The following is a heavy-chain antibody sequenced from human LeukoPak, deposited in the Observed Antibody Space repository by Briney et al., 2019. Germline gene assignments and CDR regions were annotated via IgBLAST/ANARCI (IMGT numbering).Heavy chain of an antibody. Sequence: GGSLRLSCAASGFTFSSYSMNWVRQAPGKGLEWVSSISSGSSYIYYADSVKGRFTISRDNAKNPLYLQVNSLKAEDTAVYYCARDAVDSLDYWGQGTLVTVSS. J-gene: IGHJ4*02. CDR1: GFTFSSYS. V-gene: IGHV3-21*01. CDR2: ISSGSSYI. D-gene: IGHD3-9*01. CDR3: ARDAVDSLDY.